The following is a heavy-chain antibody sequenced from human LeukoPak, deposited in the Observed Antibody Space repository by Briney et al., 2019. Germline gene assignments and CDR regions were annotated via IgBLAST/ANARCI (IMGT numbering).Heavy chain of an antibody. J-gene: IGHJ6*03. CDR3: ARDTLVGGTWNYYYYMDV. CDR1: GGSISSSNW. V-gene: IGHV4-4*02. D-gene: IGHD1-26*01. CDR2: IYHSGST. Sequence: SETLSLTCAVSGGSISSSNWWSWVRQPPGKGLEWIGEIYHSGSTNYNSSLKSRVTISVDKSKNQFSLKLNSVSAADTAVYFCARDTLVGGTWNYYYYMDVWGKGTTVTISS.